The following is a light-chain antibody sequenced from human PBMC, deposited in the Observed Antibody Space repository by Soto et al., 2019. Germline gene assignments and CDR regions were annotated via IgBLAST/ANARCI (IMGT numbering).Light chain of an antibody. V-gene: IGKV1-9*01. J-gene: IGKJ2*01. CDR1: QGISDY. CDR3: QQLSHYPYT. CDR2: DSS. Sequence: DIQLTQSPSFLSASVGDRVTITCRASQGISDYLAWYQQEPGKAPKVLIYDSSTLQTGVPSRFTGSGSGRKFTLTISGLQFGDFATYFCQQLSHYPYTFGQGTKLEI.